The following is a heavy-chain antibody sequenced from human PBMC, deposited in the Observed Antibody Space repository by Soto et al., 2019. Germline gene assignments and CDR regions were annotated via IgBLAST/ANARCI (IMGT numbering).Heavy chain of an antibody. J-gene: IGHJ4*02. CDR2: ISFDGSTT. D-gene: IGHD5-18*01. V-gene: IGHV3-74*01. CDR1: GFTFSSYW. CDR3: ARGGAHTAMANEY. Sequence: GGSLRLSCAASGFTFSSYWMHWVRQASGKGLVWVSRISFDGSTTTCADSVKGRFTISRDNAKNTLYLQMNSLRAEDTAVYYCARGGAHTAMANEYWGQGALVTVSS.